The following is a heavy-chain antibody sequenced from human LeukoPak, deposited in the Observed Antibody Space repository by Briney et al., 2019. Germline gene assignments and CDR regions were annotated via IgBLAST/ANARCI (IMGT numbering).Heavy chain of an antibody. CDR2: IKQDGSEK. J-gene: IGHJ5*02. D-gene: IGHD2-2*01. Sequence: PGGSLRLSCAASGFTFSNYWMSWVRQAPGKGLEWVANIKQDGSEKYYVDSVKGRFTISRDNAKNSLYLQMNSLRAEDTAVYYCAREGGRDIVVGPAAVSSWFDPWGQGTLVTVSS. V-gene: IGHV3-7*01. CDR3: AREGGRDIVVGPAAVSSWFDP. CDR1: GFTFSNYW.